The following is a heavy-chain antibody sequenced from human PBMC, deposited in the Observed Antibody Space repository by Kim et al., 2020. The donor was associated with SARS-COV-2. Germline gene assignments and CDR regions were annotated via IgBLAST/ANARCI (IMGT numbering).Heavy chain of an antibody. V-gene: IGHV3-53*01. CDR1: GFTVSSNY. Sequence: GGSLRLSCAASGFTVSSNYMSWVRQAPGKGLEWVSVIYSGGSTYYADSVKGRFTISRDNSKNTLYLQMNSLRAEDTAVYYCARAQRGPLFDYWGQGTLVTVSS. J-gene: IGHJ4*02. CDR3: ARAQRGPLFDY. D-gene: IGHD1-1*01. CDR2: IYSGGST.